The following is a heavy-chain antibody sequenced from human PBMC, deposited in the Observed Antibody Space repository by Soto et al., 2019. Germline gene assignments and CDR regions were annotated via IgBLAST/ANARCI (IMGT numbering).Heavy chain of an antibody. CDR1: GYTFTGYF. CDR2: INPNSGDT. V-gene: IGHV1-2*04. J-gene: IGHJ6*02. Sequence: ASVKVSCKASGYTFTGYFLHWVRQARGQGLEWMGWINPNSGDTNYPQKFQGWVTMTRDTSINTAYMELSRLRSDDTAVYYCAREVAGGLDVWGQGTPVTVSS. CDR3: AREVAGGLDV.